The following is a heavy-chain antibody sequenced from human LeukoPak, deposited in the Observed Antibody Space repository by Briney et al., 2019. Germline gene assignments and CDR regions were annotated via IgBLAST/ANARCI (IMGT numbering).Heavy chain of an antibody. D-gene: IGHD3-10*01. CDR2: ISGSGGST. J-gene: IGHJ6*02. CDR3: AKKVRVRGVIAYYYYYYGMDV. CDR1: GFTFSSYA. V-gene: IGHV3-23*01. Sequence: GGSLRLSCVASGFTFSSYAMSWVRQAPGKGLEWVSAISGSGGSTYYADSVKGRFTISRDNSKNTLCLQMNSLRAEDTAVYYCAKKVRVRGVIAYYYYYYGMDVWGQGTTVTVSS.